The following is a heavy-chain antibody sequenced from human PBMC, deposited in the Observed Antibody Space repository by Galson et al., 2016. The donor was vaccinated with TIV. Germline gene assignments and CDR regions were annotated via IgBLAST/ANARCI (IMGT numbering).Heavy chain of an antibody. D-gene: IGHD4-17*01. CDR3: ARARYGDYFDY. CDR1: GDTFTGYY. CDR2: IDPRSVAT. J-gene: IGHJ4*02. Sequence: SVKVSCKASGDTFTGYYVHWVRQAPGQGLEWMGWIDPRSVATNYARKFQGRVTMTRDTPISTAHMELTRLTPDDTAVYYCARARYGDYFDYWGQGTLVTVSS. V-gene: IGHV1-2*02.